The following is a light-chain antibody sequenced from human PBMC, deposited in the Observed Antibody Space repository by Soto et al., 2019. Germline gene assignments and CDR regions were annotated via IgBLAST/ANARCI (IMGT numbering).Light chain of an antibody. J-gene: IGLJ2*01. V-gene: IGLV1-36*01. CDR3: AAWDDSLSGPV. CDR2: YDD. CDR1: SSNIGKNA. Sequence: QLVLTQPPSVSEAPRQRVTISCSGSSSNIGKNAVSWYQRSPGKAPKLLIYYDDLLPSGVSDRFSGSKSGTSASLAINGLQSEDEADYFCAAWDDSLSGPVFGGGTKLTVL.